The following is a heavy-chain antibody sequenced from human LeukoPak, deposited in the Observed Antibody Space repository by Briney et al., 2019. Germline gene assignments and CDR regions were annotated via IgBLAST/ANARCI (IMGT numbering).Heavy chain of an antibody. CDR2: ISYSGST. D-gene: IGHD4-23*01. J-gene: IGHJ4*02. CDR3: ARDGYGGIDY. CDR1: GGSISSYY. V-gene: IGHV4-59*01. Sequence: SETLSLTCTVSGGSISSYYWSWIRQPPGKGLEWIGYISYSGSTKYNPSLKSRVTISVDTSKNQFSLKLNSVTAADTAVYYCARDGYGGIDYWGQGILVTVSS.